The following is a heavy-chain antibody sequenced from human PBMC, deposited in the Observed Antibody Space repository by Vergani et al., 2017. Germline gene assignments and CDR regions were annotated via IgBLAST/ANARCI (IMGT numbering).Heavy chain of an antibody. V-gene: IGHV3-23*01. CDR2: ISSDGGST. D-gene: IGHD3-22*01. Sequence: EVQLLESGGGLVQPGGSLRLSCAASGFTFSTYAMTWVRQAPGKGLGGVSTISSDGGSTYYADSVKGRFTISRDNSKNTLSLQMNSLTAEDTAIYYCAGPQGTSAYYYGGFDYWGQGILVTVSS. CDR1: GFTFSTYA. CDR3: AGPQGTSAYYYGGFDY. J-gene: IGHJ4*02.